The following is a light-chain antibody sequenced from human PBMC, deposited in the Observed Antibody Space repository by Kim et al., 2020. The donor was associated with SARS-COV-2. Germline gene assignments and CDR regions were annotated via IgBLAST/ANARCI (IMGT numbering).Light chain of an antibody. Sequence: SLSPGERVPLSCRASLRVDDYLAWYQQKPGQAPRVLIYTASTRATGIPDRFSGSGSGTDFTLTITRLEPEDSAIYYCQQYGNSPYTFGQGTKLEI. CDR2: TAS. CDR3: QQYGNSPYT. CDR1: LRVDDY. V-gene: IGKV3-20*01. J-gene: IGKJ2*01.